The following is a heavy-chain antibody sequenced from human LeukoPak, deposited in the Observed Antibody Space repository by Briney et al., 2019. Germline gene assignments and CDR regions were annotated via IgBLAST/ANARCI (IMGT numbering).Heavy chain of an antibody. CDR1: GYTFTSYY. Sequence: ASVKVSCKASGYTFTSYYMHWVRQAPGQGLEWMGIINPSGGSTSYAQKFQGRVTMTRDTSTSTVYMELSSLRAEDTAVYYCAIQLIWPSYYYYYYGMDVWGQGTTVTVSS. V-gene: IGHV1-46*01. D-gene: IGHD1-1*01. CDR3: AIQLIWPSYYYYYYGMDV. J-gene: IGHJ6*02. CDR2: INPSGGST.